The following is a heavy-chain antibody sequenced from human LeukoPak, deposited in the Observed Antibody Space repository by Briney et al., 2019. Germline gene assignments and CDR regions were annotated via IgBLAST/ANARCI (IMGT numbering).Heavy chain of an antibody. V-gene: IGHV4-30-4*07. CDR1: AASIRSGGYS. D-gene: IGHD3-3*01. CDR2: IDYSGST. CDR3: ARVNFGDYDVWSGYRGNYYMDV. J-gene: IGHJ6*03. Sequence: RSSQTLSLTCVVSAASIRSGGYSWSWLRQPPGKGLEWIGYIDYSGSTYYNPSLKRQVTISVDTSKNQFSLKLSSVTAATPAVYYCARVNFGDYDVWSGYRGNYYMDVWGKGTTVTVSS.